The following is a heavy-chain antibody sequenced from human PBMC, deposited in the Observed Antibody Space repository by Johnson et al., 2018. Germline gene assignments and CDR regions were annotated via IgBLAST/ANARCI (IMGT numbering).Heavy chain of an antibody. D-gene: IGHD6-13*01. V-gene: IGHV1-46*01. CDR3: ARGKIVRAAAGTGAFDI. CDR1: GYTFSSYY. CDR2: INPSGGST. Sequence: QVQLVQSGAEVKKPGASVKVSCKASGYTFSSYYMHWVRQAPGQGLEWMGIINPSGGSTSYAQKFQGRVTMTREPSTSTVYMELSSLRSEDTAVYYCARGKIVRAAAGTGAFDIWGQGTMVTVSS. J-gene: IGHJ3*02.